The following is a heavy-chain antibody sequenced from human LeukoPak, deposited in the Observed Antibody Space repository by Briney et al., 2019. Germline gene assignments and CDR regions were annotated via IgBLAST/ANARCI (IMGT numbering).Heavy chain of an antibody. CDR3: ARASGCYYLVYYYGMDV. D-gene: IGHD1-26*01. Sequence: SETLSLTCTVSGGSISSYYWSWIRQPPGKGLEWIGYIYYSGSTNYNPSLKSRVTISVDTSKNQFSLKLSSVTAADTAVYYCARASGCYYLVYYYGMDVWGQGTTVTVSS. CDR2: IYYSGST. V-gene: IGHV4-59*08. CDR1: GGSISSYY. J-gene: IGHJ6*02.